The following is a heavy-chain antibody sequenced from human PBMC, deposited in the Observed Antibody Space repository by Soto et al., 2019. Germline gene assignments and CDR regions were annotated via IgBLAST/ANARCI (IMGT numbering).Heavy chain of an antibody. CDR1: GYTFSSYA. J-gene: IGHJ4*02. D-gene: IGHD6-19*01. V-gene: IGHV1-3*01. CDR2: INAGNGNT. Sequence: GASVKVSCKASGYTFSSYAMHWVRQAPGQRLEWMGWINAGNGNTKYSQRFQGRVTITRDTSANTAYMELSSLRSEDTAVYYCGRDFYSSGQDSWGQGTLVTVSS. CDR3: GRDFYSSGQDS.